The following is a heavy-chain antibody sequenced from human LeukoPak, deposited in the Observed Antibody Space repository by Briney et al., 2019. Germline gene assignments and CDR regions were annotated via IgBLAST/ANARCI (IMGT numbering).Heavy chain of an antibody. V-gene: IGHV3-30-3*01. CDR2: ISYDGSNK. CDR1: GFTFSSYA. D-gene: IGHD7-27*01. CDR3: ARPPPTGARLGTT. J-gene: IGHJ5*02. Sequence: GGSLRLSCAASGFTFSSYAMHWVRQAPGKGLEWVAVISYDGSNKYYADSVKGRFTISRDNAKNSLYLQMNSLRAEDTAVYYCARPPPTGARLGTTWGQGTLVTVSS.